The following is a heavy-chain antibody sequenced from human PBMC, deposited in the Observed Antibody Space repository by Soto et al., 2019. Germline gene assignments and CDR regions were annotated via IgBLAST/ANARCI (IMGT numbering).Heavy chain of an antibody. CDR2: IYYSGST. Sequence: SETLSLTCTVSGGSISSYYWSWIRQPPGKGLEWIGYIYYSGSTNYNPSLKSRVTISVDTSKNQFSLKLSSVTAADTAVYYCARTSDSSGYPYYFDYWGQGTLVTVSS. J-gene: IGHJ4*02. V-gene: IGHV4-59*08. CDR1: GGSISSYY. D-gene: IGHD3-22*01. CDR3: ARTSDSSGYPYYFDY.